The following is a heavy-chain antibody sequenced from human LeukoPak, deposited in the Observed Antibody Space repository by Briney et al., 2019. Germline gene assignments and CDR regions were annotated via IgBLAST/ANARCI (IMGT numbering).Heavy chain of an antibody. J-gene: IGHJ6*03. V-gene: IGHV4-59*01. D-gene: IGHD1-26*01. CDR3: AREVPSYSGSYYPYYYYYYMDV. CDR1: GGSISSYY. Sequence: SETLSLTCTVSGGSISSYYWSWIRQPPGKGLEWIGYIYYSGSTNYNPSLKSRVTISVDTSKNQFSLKLSSVTAADTAVYYCAREVPSYSGSYYPYYYYYYMDVWGKGTTVTVSS. CDR2: IYYSGST.